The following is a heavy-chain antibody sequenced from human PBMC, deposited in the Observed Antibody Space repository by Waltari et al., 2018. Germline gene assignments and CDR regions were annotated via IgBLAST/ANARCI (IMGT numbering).Heavy chain of an antibody. Sequence: QVQLQESGPGLAKASQTLSLTCDVPSGCISNLNFYWSWIRQPAGKGLEWLGRIYRRGVTDYNPSLRGRATMFLDMSKNQFSLTVDSLIAADTAVYYCAVSPDTATSRAAFHFWGPGTTVSVSS. CDR1: SGCISNLNFY. V-gene: IGHV4-61*02. CDR3: AVSPDTATSRAAFHF. CDR2: IYRRGVT. J-gene: IGHJ6*02. D-gene: IGHD5-18*01.